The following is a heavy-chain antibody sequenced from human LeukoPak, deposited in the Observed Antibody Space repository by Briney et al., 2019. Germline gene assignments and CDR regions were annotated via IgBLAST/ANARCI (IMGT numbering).Heavy chain of an antibody. CDR2: IYTSGST. Sequence: PSETLSLTCTVSGGSISSYYWSWIRQPPGKGLEWIGRIYTSGSTNYNPSLKSRVTMSVDTSKNQFSLKLSSVTAADTAVYYCAREAYYYDSSGQNTLGYWGQGTLVTVSS. V-gene: IGHV4-4*07. D-gene: IGHD3-22*01. CDR3: AREAYYYDSSGQNTLGY. CDR1: GGSISSYY. J-gene: IGHJ4*02.